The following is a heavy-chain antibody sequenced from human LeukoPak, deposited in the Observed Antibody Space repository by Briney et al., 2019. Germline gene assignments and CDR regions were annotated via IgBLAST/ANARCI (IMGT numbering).Heavy chain of an antibody. CDR2: IYYSGST. V-gene: IGHV4-28*01. J-gene: IGHJ3*02. Sequence: SETLSLTCAVSGYSISSSNWWGWIRQPLGKGLEWIGYIYYSGSTYYNPSLKSRVTMSVDTSKNQFSLKLSSVTAADTAVYYCARYCSSTSCYGERAFDIWGQGTMVTVSS. CDR1: GYSISSSNW. D-gene: IGHD2-2*01. CDR3: ARYCSSTSCYGERAFDI.